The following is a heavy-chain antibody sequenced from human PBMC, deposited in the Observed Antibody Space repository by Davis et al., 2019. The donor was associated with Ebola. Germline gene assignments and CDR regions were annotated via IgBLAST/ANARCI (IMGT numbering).Heavy chain of an antibody. CDR1: GGSFSAYY. CDR2: IYHTGDT. J-gene: IGHJ5*02. V-gene: IGHV4-34*01. D-gene: IGHD2-15*01. CDR3: ARVNFCIGGSCYSHDH. Sequence: SETLSLTCAVDGGSFSAYYWSWIRQPPGKGLEWIGEIYHTGDTNYNPPLKSRVTISVDTSKNQFSLRLNSVTAADTAVYYCARVNFCIGGSCYSHDHWGQGTLVTVSS.